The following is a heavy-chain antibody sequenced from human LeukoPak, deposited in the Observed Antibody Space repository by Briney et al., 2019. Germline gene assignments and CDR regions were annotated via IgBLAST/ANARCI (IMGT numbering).Heavy chain of an antibody. CDR1: GGSISSYY. CDR2: IYYSGST. CDR3: ARRIYSEDYYYYGMDV. V-gene: IGHV4-59*08. J-gene: IGHJ6*02. Sequence: SETLSLTCTVSGGSISSYYWSWIRQPPGKGLEWIGYIYYSGSTNYNPSLKSRVTISVDTSKNQFSLKLSSVTAADTAVYYCARRIYSEDYYYYGMDVWGQGTTVTVSS. D-gene: IGHD4-11*01.